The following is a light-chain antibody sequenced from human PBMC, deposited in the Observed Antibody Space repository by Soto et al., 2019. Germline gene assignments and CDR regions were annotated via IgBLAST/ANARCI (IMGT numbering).Light chain of an antibody. J-gene: IGLJ2*01. V-gene: IGLV1-51*01. CDR2: DND. CDR3: GTWDSSLSAVV. Sequence: QSVLTQPPSVSAAPGQKVTISCSGSSSNIGYNYVSWYQQLPGTAPNLLVYDNDKRPSGIPDRFSGSKSGASATLGITGLQTGDEADYYCGTWDSSLSAVVFGGGTKVTVL. CDR1: SSNIGYNY.